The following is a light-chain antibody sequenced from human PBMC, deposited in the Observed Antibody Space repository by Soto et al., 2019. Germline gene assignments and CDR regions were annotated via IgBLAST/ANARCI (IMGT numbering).Light chain of an antibody. V-gene: IGKV3-15*01. CDR3: QQYNNWPPYT. CDR1: QSVSSN. J-gene: IGKJ2*01. Sequence: EIVMTQSPATLSVSPGERATLSCRASQSVSSNLTWYQQKPGQAPRLLIYGASTRATGNPARFSGSGSGTEFTLTISSLQSEDLAVYYCQQYNNWPPYTFGQGTKLEIK. CDR2: GAS.